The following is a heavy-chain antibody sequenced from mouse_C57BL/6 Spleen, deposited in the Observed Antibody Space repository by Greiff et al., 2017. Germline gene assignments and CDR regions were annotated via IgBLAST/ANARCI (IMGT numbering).Heavy chain of an antibody. CDR1: CYTFTRYW. D-gene: IGHD1-1*01. J-gene: IGHJ3*01. V-gene: IGHV1-64*01. CDR3: ARGGSSWEFAY. Sequence: QVQLQQSGAELVKPGASVTLSCKASCYTFTRYWMHWVKPRPGPGLEWIGMIHPNSGSTNYNEKFQSKATLTVDKSSSTAYMQLSSLTSEDSAVYYCARGGSSWEFAYWGQGTLVTVSA. CDR2: IHPNSGST.